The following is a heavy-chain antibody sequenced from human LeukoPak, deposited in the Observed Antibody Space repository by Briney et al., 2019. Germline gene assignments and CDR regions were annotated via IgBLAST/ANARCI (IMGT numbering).Heavy chain of an antibody. CDR1: GGSFSGYY. D-gene: IGHD2-2*01. Sequence: SETLSLTCAVYGGSFSGYYWSWIRQPPGKGLEWIGEINHSGSTNYNPSLKSRVTISVDTSKNQFSLKLSSVTAADMAVYYCARVESVVPAAMHSVVAANGDYFDYWGQGTLVTVSS. V-gene: IGHV4-34*01. CDR3: ARVESVVPAAMHSVVAANGDYFDY. J-gene: IGHJ4*02. CDR2: INHSGST.